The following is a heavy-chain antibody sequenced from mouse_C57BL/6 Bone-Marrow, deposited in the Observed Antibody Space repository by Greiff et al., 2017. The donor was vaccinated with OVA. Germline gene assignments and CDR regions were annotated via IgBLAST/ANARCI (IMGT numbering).Heavy chain of an antibody. CDR2: IYPGSGST. CDR3: ARRGGYYVGAY. D-gene: IGHD2-3*01. CDR1: GYTFTSYW. Sequence: QVQLQQPGAELVKPGASVKMSCKASGYTFTSYWITWVKQSPGQGLEWIGDIYPGSGSTNYNEKFKSKATLTVDTSSSTAYMQLSSLTSEDSAVYYCARRGGYYVGAYWGQGTLVTVSA. J-gene: IGHJ3*01. V-gene: IGHV1-55*01.